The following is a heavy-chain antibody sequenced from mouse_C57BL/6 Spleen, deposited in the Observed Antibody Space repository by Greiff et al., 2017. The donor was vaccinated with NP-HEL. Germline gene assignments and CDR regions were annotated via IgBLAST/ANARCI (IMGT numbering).Heavy chain of an antibody. CDR2: ISDGGSYT. D-gene: IGHD4-1*01. V-gene: IGHV5-4*01. CDR3: ARDWDVRYFDV. CDR1: GFTFSSYA. Sequence: EVQGVESGGGLVKPGGSLKLSCAASGFTFSSYAMSWVRQTPEKRLEWVATISDGGSYTYYPDNVKCRFTISRDNAKNNLYLQMSHLKSEDTAMYYCARDWDVRYFDVWGTGTTVTVSS. J-gene: IGHJ1*03.